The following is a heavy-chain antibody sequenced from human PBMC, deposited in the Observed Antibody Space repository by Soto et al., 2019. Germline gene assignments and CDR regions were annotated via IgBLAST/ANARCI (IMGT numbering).Heavy chain of an antibody. CDR1: GFTFSSYG. Sequence: GSLRLSCAASGFTFSSYGMHWVRQAPGKGLEWVAVISYDGSNKYYADSVKGRFTISRDNSKNTLYLQMNSLRAEDTAVYYCAKGENFDYWGQGTLVTVSS. V-gene: IGHV3-30*18. J-gene: IGHJ4*02. CDR3: AKGENFDY. CDR2: ISYDGSNK. D-gene: IGHD1-26*01.